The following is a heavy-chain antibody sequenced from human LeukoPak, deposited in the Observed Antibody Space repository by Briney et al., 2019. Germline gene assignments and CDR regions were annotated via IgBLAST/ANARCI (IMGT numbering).Heavy chain of an antibody. V-gene: IGHV3-74*01. CDR2: INSDGSST. D-gene: IGHD5-12*01. J-gene: IGHJ4*02. CDR1: GFAFSSYW. CDR3: ARDRKWLRPFDY. Sequence: GGSLRLSCAASGFAFSSYWMHWVRQAPGKGLVWVSRINSDGSSTSYADSVKGRFTISRDNAKNTLYLQMNSLRAEDTAVYYCARDRKWLRPFDYWGQGTLVTVSS.